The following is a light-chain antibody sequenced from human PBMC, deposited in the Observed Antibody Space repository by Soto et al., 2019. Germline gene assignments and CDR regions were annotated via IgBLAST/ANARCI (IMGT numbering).Light chain of an antibody. CDR2: DAS. J-gene: IGKJ4*01. Sequence: DIQMTQSPSTLSASVGDRVTITSRTSQSIRGWLAWYQQKPGKAPDLLIYDASRLKSGVPSRFSGSGSGTHFSLTISSLQPEDVSTYYCQLYDHLPPHSVGGGTVVQIK. V-gene: IGKV1-5*01. CDR1: QSIRGW. CDR3: QLYDHLPPHS.